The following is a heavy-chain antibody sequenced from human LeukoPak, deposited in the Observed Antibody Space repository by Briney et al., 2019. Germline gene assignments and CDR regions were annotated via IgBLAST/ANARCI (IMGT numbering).Heavy chain of an antibody. Sequence: ASVKVSCKASGYTFTSYSISWVRQAPGQGLEWMGWISVYNGHTNYAQKFQGRVTMTTDTSTSTAYMELRSLRSDDTAVYYCARGGRWELPRPYAFDIWGQGTMVTVSS. CDR3: ARGGRWELPRPYAFDI. V-gene: IGHV1-18*01. J-gene: IGHJ3*02. CDR2: ISVYNGHT. CDR1: GYTFTSYS. D-gene: IGHD1-26*01.